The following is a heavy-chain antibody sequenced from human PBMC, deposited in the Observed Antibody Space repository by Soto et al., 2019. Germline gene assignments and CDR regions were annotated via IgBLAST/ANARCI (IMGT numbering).Heavy chain of an antibody. Sequence: ESGGGVVQPGRSLRLSCAASGFSFSKYGMHWVRQAPGKGLEWVAEMSDDGSKKYYGDSVKGRFTLSRDNSKNTLYLLMDSLRPEDTAMYYCAKELRETGGYYFDCWGQGTLVTVSS. CDR1: GFSFSKYG. CDR3: AKELRETGGYYFDC. J-gene: IGHJ4*02. D-gene: IGHD3-16*01. V-gene: IGHV3-30*18. CDR2: MSDDGSKK.